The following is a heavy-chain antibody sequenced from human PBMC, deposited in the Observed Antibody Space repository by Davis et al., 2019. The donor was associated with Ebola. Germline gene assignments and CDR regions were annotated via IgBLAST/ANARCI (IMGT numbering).Heavy chain of an antibody. CDR3: AKGQLGYCSSTSCYRGDYFDY. J-gene: IGHJ4*02. D-gene: IGHD2-2*01. V-gene: IGHV3-11*06. CDR1: GFTFSDYY. CDR2: ISSSSSYT. Sequence: GESLKISCAASGFTFSDYYMSWIRQAPGKGLEWVSYISSSSSYTNYADSVKGRFTISRDNSKNTLYLQMNSLRAEDTAVYYCAKGQLGYCSSTSCYRGDYFDYWGQGTLVTVSS.